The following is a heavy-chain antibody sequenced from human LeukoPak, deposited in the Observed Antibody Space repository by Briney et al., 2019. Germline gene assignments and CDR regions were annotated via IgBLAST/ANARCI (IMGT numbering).Heavy chain of an antibody. J-gene: IGHJ4*02. CDR2: IYSGGRT. CDR3: AGTTVVTSFDY. Sequence: GGSLRLSCAASGFTVSSNYMSWVRQAPGKGLEWVSVIYSGGRTYYADSVKGRFTISRDNSKNTLYLQMNSLRAEDTAVYYCAGTTVVTSFDYWGQGTLVTVSS. D-gene: IGHD4-23*01. CDR1: GFTVSSNY. V-gene: IGHV3-66*01.